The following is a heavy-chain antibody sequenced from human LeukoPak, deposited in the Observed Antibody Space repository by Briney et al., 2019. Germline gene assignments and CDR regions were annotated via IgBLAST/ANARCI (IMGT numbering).Heavy chain of an antibody. J-gene: IGHJ4*02. CDR3: ARDQGGVGY. CDR2: ISSFSGTI. D-gene: IGHD3-16*01. Sequence: PGGSLSLSCVASGITFSSYSMNWVRQAPGKGLEWVSYISSFSGTINYADSVKGRFTISRDNAKNSLYLQMNSLRAEDTAVYYCARDQGGVGYWGQGTLVTVSS. V-gene: IGHV3-48*01. CDR1: GITFSSYS.